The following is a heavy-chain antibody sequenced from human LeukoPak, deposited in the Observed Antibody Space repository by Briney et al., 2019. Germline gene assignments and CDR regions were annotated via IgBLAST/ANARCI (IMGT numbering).Heavy chain of an antibody. CDR2: ISGSGGST. J-gene: IGHJ3*02. CDR3: AKEVTHEDAFDI. Sequence: GRSLRLSCAASGFTFSSHGMSWVRQAPGKGLEWVSAISGSGGSTYYADSVKGRFTISRDNSKNTLYLQMNSLRAEDTAVYYCAKEVTHEDAFDIWGQGTMVTVSS. CDR1: GFTFSSHG. V-gene: IGHV3-23*01. D-gene: IGHD5-18*01.